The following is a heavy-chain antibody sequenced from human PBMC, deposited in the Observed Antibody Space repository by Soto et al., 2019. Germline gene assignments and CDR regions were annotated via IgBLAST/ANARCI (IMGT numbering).Heavy chain of an antibody. V-gene: IGHV3-30-3*01. CDR3: PSASISSGYYSYGMDC. CDR2: ISYDGSNK. J-gene: IGHJ6*02. Sequence: GGSLRLSCAASGFTFSSYAMHWVRQAPGKGLEWVAVISYDGSNKYYADSVKGRFTISRDNSKNTLYLQMNSLRAEDTAVYYCPSASISSGYYSYGMDCWGQGTTVTVSS. D-gene: IGHD6-6*01. CDR1: GFTFSSYA.